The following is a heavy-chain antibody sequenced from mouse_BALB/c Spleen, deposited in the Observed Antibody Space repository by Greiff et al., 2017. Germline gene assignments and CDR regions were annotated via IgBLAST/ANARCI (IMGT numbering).Heavy chain of an antibody. V-gene: IGHV3-2*02. CDR1: GYSITSDYA. D-gene: IGHD1-1*01. CDR3: ASGDYYGSSYEFAY. J-gene: IGHJ3*01. Sequence: EVMLVESGPGLVKPSQSLSLTCTVTGYSITSDYAWNWIRQFPGNKLDWMGYISYSGSTSYNPSLKSRISITRDTSKNQFFLQLNSVTTEDTATYYCASGDYYGSSYEFAYWGQGTLVTVSA. CDR2: ISYSGST.